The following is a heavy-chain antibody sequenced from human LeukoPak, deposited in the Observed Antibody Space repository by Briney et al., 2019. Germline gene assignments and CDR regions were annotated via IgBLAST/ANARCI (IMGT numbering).Heavy chain of an antibody. Sequence: SETLSLTCAVYGGSFSGYYWTWIRQPPGKGLEWIGEINHSGSTKCNPSLKSRVTISVDTSKNQFSLKLSSVTAADTAVYCCARATVTANWFDSWGQGTLVTVSS. CDR1: GGSFSGYY. J-gene: IGHJ5*01. V-gene: IGHV4-34*01. CDR3: ARATVTANWFDS. CDR2: INHSGST. D-gene: IGHD4-17*01.